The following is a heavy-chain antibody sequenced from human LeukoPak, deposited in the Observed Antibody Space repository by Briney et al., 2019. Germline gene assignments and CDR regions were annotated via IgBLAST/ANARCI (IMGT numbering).Heavy chain of an antibody. J-gene: IGHJ2*01. V-gene: IGHV4-4*07. Sequence: SETLSLTCTISGGSISSYYWSWIRQPAGTGLEWIGRIYTSGSTNYNPSLKSRVTMSVDTSKNQFSLKLSSVAAADTAVYYCARAGYCSSTSCRRDFDLWGRGTLVTVSS. CDR3: ARAGYCSSTSCRRDFDL. D-gene: IGHD2-2*01. CDR2: IYTSGST. CDR1: GGSISSYY.